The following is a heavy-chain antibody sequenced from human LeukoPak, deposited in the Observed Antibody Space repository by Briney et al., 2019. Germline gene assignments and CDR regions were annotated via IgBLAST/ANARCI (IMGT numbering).Heavy chain of an antibody. CDR2: IYYSGST. CDR3: ARGMVRGVSVDY. D-gene: IGHD3-10*01. CDR1: GGXISSYY. V-gene: IGHV4-59*01. J-gene: IGHJ4*02. Sequence: SETLSLTCTVSGGXISSYYCSWIRQPPGKGLEWIGYIYYSGSTNYNPSLKSRVTISIDTSKNQFSLKLSSVTAADTAVYYCARGMVRGVSVDYWGQGTLVTVSS.